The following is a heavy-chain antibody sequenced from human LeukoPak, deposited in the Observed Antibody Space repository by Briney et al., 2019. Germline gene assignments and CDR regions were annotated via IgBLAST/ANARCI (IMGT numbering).Heavy chain of an antibody. D-gene: IGHD4/OR15-4a*01. J-gene: IGHJ6*04. CDR2: INSRGRTI. CDR3: ARDPDYGEECGMDV. CDR1: GFIFNIYE. Sequence: GGSLRLSCATSGFIFNIYEMNWVRQAPGKGLEWVSYINSRGRTISYADSVKGRFTISRDNAKNSLYLQMNSLRAEDTAVYYCARDPDYGEECGMDVWGKGTTVTVSS. V-gene: IGHV3-48*03.